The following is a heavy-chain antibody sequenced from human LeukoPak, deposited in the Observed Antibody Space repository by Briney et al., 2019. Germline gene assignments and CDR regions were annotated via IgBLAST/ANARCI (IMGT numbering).Heavy chain of an antibody. V-gene: IGHV4-61*02. CDR2: IYTSGST. CDR3: ARDDRGIAVAGTGWFDP. Sequence: PSQTLSLTCTVSGGSISSGSYYWSWIRQPAGKGLEWIGRIYTSGSTNYNPSLKSRVTMSVDTSKNQFSLKLSSVTAADTAMYYCARDDRGIAVAGTGWFDPWGQGTLVTVSS. D-gene: IGHD6-19*01. CDR1: GGSISSGSYY. J-gene: IGHJ5*02.